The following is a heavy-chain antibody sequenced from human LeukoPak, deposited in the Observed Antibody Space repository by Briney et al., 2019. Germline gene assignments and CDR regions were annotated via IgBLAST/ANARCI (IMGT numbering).Heavy chain of an antibody. J-gene: IGHJ4*02. CDR3: TRPSGSYSNTDY. V-gene: IGHV3-73*01. CDR1: GFTFSGSA. D-gene: IGHD1-26*01. CDR2: IRSKANSYAT. Sequence: GGSLRLSCAASGFTFSGSAMHWVRQASGKGLEWVGRIRSKANSYATAYAASVKGSFTISRDDSKNTAYLQMNSLKTEDTAVYYCTRPSGSYSNTDYWGQGTLVTVSS.